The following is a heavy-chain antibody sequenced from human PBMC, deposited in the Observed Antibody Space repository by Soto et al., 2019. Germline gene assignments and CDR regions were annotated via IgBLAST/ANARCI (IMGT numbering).Heavy chain of an antibody. V-gene: IGHV4-59*01. CDR2: IYYSGST. J-gene: IGHJ5*02. D-gene: IGHD3-10*01. CDR3: GRGGARSKWLDP. Sequence: SETLSLTCTVSGGSISNYYWSWIRQPPGKGLEWIGSIYYSGSTNYNPSLKSRVTISVDTSKNQFSLQLNSVTAADTAVYYCGRGGARSKWLDPWGQWTLVTVCS. CDR1: GGSISNYY.